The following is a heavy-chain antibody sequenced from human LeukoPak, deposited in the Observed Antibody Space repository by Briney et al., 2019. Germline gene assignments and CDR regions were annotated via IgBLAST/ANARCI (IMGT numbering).Heavy chain of an antibody. J-gene: IGHJ4*02. D-gene: IGHD2-15*01. Sequence: ASVKVSCKTSGYTFTDYFLRWVRQAPGPGREWMGWINLKSAGTNYAQKFQRRVTMTRDTSISTAYMELSSLRSDDTAVYYCARRYEYGSYNFWGQGTLVTVSS. CDR1: GYTFTDYF. CDR2: INLKSAGT. CDR3: ARRYEYGSYNF. V-gene: IGHV1-2*02.